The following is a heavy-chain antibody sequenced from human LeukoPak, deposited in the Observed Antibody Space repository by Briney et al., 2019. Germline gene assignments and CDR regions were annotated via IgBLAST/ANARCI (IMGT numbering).Heavy chain of an antibody. CDR1: GGSLSSYY. V-gene: IGHV4-59*01. Sequence: SETLSLTCTVSGGSLSSYYWSWIRQPPGKGLEWIGYIYYSGSTNYNPSLKSRVTISVDTSKNQFSLKLSSVTAADTAVYYCARERSYGFFDYWGQGTLVTVSS. CDR3: ARERSYGFFDY. D-gene: IGHD5-18*01. J-gene: IGHJ4*02. CDR2: IYYSGST.